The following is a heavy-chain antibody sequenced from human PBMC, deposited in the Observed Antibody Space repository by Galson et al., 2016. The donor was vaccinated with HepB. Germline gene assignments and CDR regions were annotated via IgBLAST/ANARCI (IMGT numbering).Heavy chain of an antibody. CDR3: AKHAEPYYYYAMDV. Sequence: SLRLSCAASGFILSNYAMSWVRQAPGKGLEWVSTITGRGDSAYYADSVKGRFTISRDNSQNTLFLQMNSLRAEDTAIYYCAKHAEPYYYYAMDVWGQGTTVTVSS. J-gene: IGHJ6*02. CDR2: ITGRGDSA. V-gene: IGHV3-23*01. D-gene: IGHD1-14*01. CDR1: GFILSNYA.